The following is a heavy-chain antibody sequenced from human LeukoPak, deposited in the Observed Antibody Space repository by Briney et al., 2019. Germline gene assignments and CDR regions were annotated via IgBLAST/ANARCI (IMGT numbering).Heavy chain of an antibody. CDR3: ARQVDEGYQYYYYYMDV. V-gene: IGHV4-39*01. J-gene: IGHJ6*03. Sequence: PSETLSLTCTVSGGSISSSSYYWGWIRQPPGKGLEWIGSIYYSGSTYYNPSLKSRVTTSVDTSKNQFSLKLSSVTAADTAVYYCARQVDEGYQYYYYYMDVWGKGTTVTVSS. D-gene: IGHD5-18*01. CDR2: IYYSGST. CDR1: GGSISSSSYY.